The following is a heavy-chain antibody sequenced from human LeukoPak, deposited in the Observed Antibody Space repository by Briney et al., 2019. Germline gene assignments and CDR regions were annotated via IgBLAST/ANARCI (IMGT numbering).Heavy chain of an antibody. CDR2: ISGSGGST. Sequence: HPGGSLRFSCAASGFTFSSYAMSWVRQAPGKGLEWVSAISGSGGSTYYADSVKGRFTISRDNSKNTLYLQMNSLRAEDTAVYYCAKGDLLRYFDWLLPLGSFDYWGQGTLVTVSS. J-gene: IGHJ4*02. CDR1: GFTFSSYA. V-gene: IGHV3-23*01. D-gene: IGHD3-9*01. CDR3: AKGDLLRYFDWLLPLGSFDY.